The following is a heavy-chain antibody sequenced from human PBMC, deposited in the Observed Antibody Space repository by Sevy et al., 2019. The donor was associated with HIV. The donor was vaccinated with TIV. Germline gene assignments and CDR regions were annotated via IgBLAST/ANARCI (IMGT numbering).Heavy chain of an antibody. D-gene: IGHD3-16*02. CDR1: GGSLISATYS. CDR3: ARASLRLGELSPNWLAP. Sequence: SETLSLTCTVSGGSLISATYSWSWIRRPPGQGLEWMGNIFHSGTTHYNPSLNGRLSMSMDTSRSQFALGLTSVTTADTAIYYCARASLRLGELSPNWLAPWGQGTHVTVSS. V-gene: IGHV4-30-2*01. J-gene: IGHJ5*02. CDR2: IFHSGTT.